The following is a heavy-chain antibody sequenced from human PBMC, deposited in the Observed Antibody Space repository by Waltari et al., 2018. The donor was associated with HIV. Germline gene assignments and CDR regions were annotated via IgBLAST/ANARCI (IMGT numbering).Heavy chain of an antibody. CDR1: GFTFSSYW. CDR3: ATSRTFDY. Sequence: EVQLVESGGGLVQPGGSLRLSCAASGFTFSSYWMHWVRQVPGKGLIWFSRINSDGRNTSYADSVKGRFTISRDNAKNTLYLQMNSLRAEDTAVYYCATSRTFDYWGQGTLVTVSS. V-gene: IGHV3-74*01. CDR2: INSDGRNT. J-gene: IGHJ4*02.